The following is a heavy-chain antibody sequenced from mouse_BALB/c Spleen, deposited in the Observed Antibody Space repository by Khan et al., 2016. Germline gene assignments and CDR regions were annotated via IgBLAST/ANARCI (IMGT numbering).Heavy chain of an antibody. D-gene: IGHD2-1*01. V-gene: IGHV14-4*02. CDR1: DFNIKDYY. CDR2: IDPENGDT. J-gene: IGHJ4*01. Sequence: EVQLQESGAELVRSGASVKLSCTASDFNIKDYYMHWVNQRPEQGLEWIGWIDPENGDTEYAPKFQGKATMTADTSSNTAYLQLSSLTSEDTAVYCCAAGGNYVVNYAMDYWGQGTSVTVSS. CDR3: AAGGNYVVNYAMDY.